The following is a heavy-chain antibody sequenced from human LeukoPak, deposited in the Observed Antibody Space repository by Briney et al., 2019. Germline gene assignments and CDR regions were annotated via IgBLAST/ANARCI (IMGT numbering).Heavy chain of an antibody. D-gene: IGHD3-9*01. V-gene: IGHV3-23*01. CDR1: GFTFSTCA. J-gene: IGHJ6*02. CDR3: ALYGYDILTGYYVTYYYYYGMDV. CDR2: ISGSGGST. Sequence: GGSLRLSCAASGFTFSTCATSWVRQAPGKGLEWVSAISGSGGSTYYADSVKGRFTISRDNSKNTLYLQMNSLRAEDTAVYYCALYGYDILTGYYVTYYYYYGMDVWGQGTTVTVSS.